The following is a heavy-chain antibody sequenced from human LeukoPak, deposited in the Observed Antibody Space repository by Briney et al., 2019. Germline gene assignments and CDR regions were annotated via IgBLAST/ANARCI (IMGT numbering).Heavy chain of an antibody. CDR3: ARGPVVSGLDY. V-gene: IGHV4-4*02. CDR2: IYHSGST. D-gene: IGHD4-23*01. CDR1: GGSISSSNW. J-gene: IGHJ4*02. Sequence: PSETLSLTCAVSGGSISSSNWWSWVRQPPGKGLEWIGEIYHSGSTNYNPSLKSLVTISVDKSKNQFSLKLSSVTAADTAVYYCARGPVVSGLDYWGQGTLVTVSS.